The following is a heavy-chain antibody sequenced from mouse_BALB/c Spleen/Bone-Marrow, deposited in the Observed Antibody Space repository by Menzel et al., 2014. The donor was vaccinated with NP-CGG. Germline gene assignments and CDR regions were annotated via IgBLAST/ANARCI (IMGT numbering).Heavy chain of an antibody. CDR1: GYTFTSYW. CDR3: TRLGSTMITTDAY. J-gene: IGHJ3*01. CDR2: IYLGSGST. Sequence: LQQPGSELVRPGASVKLSCKASGYTFTSYWMHWVKQRPGQGLEWIGNIYLGSGSTNYDEKFKSKATLTVDTSSSTAYMQLSSLTSEDSAVYYCTRLGSTMITTDAYWGQGTLVTVSA. V-gene: IGHV1S22*01. D-gene: IGHD2-4*01.